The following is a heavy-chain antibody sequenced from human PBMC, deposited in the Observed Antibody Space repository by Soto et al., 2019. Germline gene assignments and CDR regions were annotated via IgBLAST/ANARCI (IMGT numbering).Heavy chain of an antibody. CDR2: IIPIIGIS. CDR1: GGTFSTYT. D-gene: IGHD4-4*01. J-gene: IGHJ5*02. V-gene: IGHV1-69*08. Sequence: QVQLVQSGAEVKKPGSSVKVSCKASGGTFSTYTITWVRQAPGQGLEWMGRIIPIIGISNYAQKFQGRVTISDDKFTGTAYMELTGLRSDDTAVYYCAGDPDSHYNDSHASSYPWGQGTLVTVSS. CDR3: AGDPDSHYNDSHASSYP.